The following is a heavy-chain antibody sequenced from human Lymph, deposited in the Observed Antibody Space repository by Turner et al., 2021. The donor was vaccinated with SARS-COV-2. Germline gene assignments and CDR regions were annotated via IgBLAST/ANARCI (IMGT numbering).Heavy chain of an antibody. CDR1: GFTFSSYA. V-gene: IGHV3-30-3*01. Sequence: QVQLVESGGGVVQPGRSLRLSCAASGFTFSSYAMPWVRQAPGKGLEWVALISYDGSNKYYADSVKGRFTISRDNSKNTLYLQMNSLRAEDTAVYYCARDGGGYLDYWGQGTLVTVSS. CDR3: ARDGGGYLDY. J-gene: IGHJ4*02. CDR2: ISYDGSNK. D-gene: IGHD2-15*01.